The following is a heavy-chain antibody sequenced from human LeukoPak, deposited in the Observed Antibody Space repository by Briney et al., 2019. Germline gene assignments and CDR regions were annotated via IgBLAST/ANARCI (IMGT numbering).Heavy chain of an antibody. J-gene: IGHJ4*02. V-gene: IGHV4-4*07. D-gene: IGHD1-26*01. CDR2: IYTSGST. Sequence: SETLSLTCTVSGGSISSYYWSWIRQPAGKGLEWIGRIYTSGSTNYNPSLKSRVTMSVDTSKNQFSLKLSSVTAADTAVYYCAREGTFLGRRSLDYWGQGTLVTVSS. CDR1: GGSISSYY. CDR3: AREGTFLGRRSLDY.